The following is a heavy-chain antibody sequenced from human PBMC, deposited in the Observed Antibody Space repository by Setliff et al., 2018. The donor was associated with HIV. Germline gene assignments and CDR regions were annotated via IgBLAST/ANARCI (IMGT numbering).Heavy chain of an antibody. J-gene: IGHJ5*01. CDR2: INHSGST. Sequence: TSETLSLTCAVYGGSSSDYYWSWIRQPPGKGLEWIGEINHSGSTNYNPSLKRRVTISVDTSKNQFSLKLNSVTAADTAVYYCARVRLELRQYWFDSWGQGSPVTVSS. CDR1: GGSSSDYY. V-gene: IGHV4-34*01. CDR3: ARVRLELRQYWFDS. D-gene: IGHD1-7*01.